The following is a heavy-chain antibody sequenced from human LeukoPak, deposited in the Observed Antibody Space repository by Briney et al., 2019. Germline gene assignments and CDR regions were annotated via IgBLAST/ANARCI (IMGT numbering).Heavy chain of an antibody. CDR1: GFTFSSYS. J-gene: IGHJ4*02. CDR2: IGSSSSTI. D-gene: IGHD3-22*01. Sequence: GGSLRLSCAASGFTFSSYSMNWVRQAPGKGLEWVSFIGSSSSTIYYADSVKGRFTISRDNAKNSLYLQMSSLRAEDTAVYYCARGAQGIYYDGNYFDYWGQGTPVTVSS. CDR3: ARGAQGIYYDGNYFDY. V-gene: IGHV3-48*01.